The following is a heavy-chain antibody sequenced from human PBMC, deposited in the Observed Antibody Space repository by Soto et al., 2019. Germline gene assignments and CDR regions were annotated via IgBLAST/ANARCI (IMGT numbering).Heavy chain of an antibody. V-gene: IGHV3-53*01. CDR1: GFTVSSNF. D-gene: IGHD3-16*01. Sequence: GGSLRLSCVVSGFTVSSNFMNWVRQAPGKGLEWVSLLYRGGTTYYADSVKGRFTISRDNSKNILYLQMNSLRAEDTAVYYCVRVPNWGNAFDIWGQGTMVTVSS. CDR2: LYRGGTT. J-gene: IGHJ3*02. CDR3: VRVPNWGNAFDI.